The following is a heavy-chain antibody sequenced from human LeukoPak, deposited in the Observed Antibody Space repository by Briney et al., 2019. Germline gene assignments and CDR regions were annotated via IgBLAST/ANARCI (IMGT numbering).Heavy chain of an antibody. V-gene: IGHV1-2*02. CDR3: ARSLYSSGYFDY. CDR1: GYTFTGYY. CDR2: INPNSGGT. J-gene: IGHJ4*01. Sequence: SVNVSCKASGYTFTGYYMHWVRQAPGQGLEWMGWINPNSGGTNYAQKFQGRVTMTRDTSISTAYMELSRLRSDDTAVYYCARSLYSSGYFDYWGQGTLVTVSS. D-gene: IGHD6-19*01.